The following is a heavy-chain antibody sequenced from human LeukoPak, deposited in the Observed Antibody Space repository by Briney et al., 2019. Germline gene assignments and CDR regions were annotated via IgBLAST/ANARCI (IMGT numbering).Heavy chain of an antibody. CDR2: IYSDGGT. V-gene: IGHV3-23*03. CDR1: RFTFSSHA. Sequence: GGSLRLSCAASRFTFSSHAMSWVRQAPGQGLEWVSVIYSDGGTSFAGNTYYADSVKGRFTISRDNSKNTLYLQMNSLRTEDTAVYYCARDGSTGWHYFEYWGQGTLVTVSS. CDR3: ARDGSTGWHYFEY. J-gene: IGHJ4*02. D-gene: IGHD6-19*01.